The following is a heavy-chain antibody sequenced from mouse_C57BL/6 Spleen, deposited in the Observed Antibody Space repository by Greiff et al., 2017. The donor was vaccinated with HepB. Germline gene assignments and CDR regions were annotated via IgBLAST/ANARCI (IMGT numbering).Heavy chain of an antibody. CDR3: ARPNWDVAWFAY. CDR1: GYTFTSHW. D-gene: IGHD4-1*01. J-gene: IGHJ3*01. Sequence: QVQLQQSGPELVRPGASVKISCKAPGYTFTSHWMQWVRQRPGQGLEWIGEIFPRSGSTYYNEKFKGKATLTVDTSSSTAYMQLSSLTSEDSAVYFCARPNWDVAWFAYWGQGTLVTVSA. CDR2: IFPRSGST. V-gene: IGHV1-56*01.